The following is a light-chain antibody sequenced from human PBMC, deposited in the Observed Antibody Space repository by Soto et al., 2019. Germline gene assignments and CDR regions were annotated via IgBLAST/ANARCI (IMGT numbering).Light chain of an antibody. V-gene: IGKV1-5*03. J-gene: IGKJ1*01. CDR3: TQYSYFAT. CDR2: KAS. CDR1: QSISSW. Sequence: DIQMTQSPSTLSASVGDRVTITCRASQSISSWLTWYQQKAGQAPKLLIYKASIVESGVPSRFSGSGSGTEFTLPISRLQTDDYTNYYFTQYSYFATFGQGTRVEVK.